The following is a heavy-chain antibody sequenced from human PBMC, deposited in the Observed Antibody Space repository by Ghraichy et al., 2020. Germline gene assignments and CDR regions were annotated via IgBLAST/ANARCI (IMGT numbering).Heavy chain of an antibody. D-gene: IGHD3-10*01. CDR2: VYYSGRT. CDR3: ATRRYGSGSYPYYFDY. CDR1: GGSVSNTLYY. Sequence: SETLSLTCTVSGGSVSNTLYYWGWIRPSPGKGLEWIGSVYYSGRTFYNPSLETRVTLSVDTSNNQISLNLKSVTAADTAAYFCATRRYGSGSYPYYFDYWGQGTLVTVSA. J-gene: IGHJ4*02. V-gene: IGHV4-39*01.